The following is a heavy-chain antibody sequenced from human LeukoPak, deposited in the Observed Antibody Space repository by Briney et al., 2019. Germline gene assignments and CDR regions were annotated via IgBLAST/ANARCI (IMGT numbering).Heavy chain of an antibody. J-gene: IGHJ4*02. V-gene: IGHV4-31*03. CDR2: IHYRGST. CDR1: GGSLSSGTYY. D-gene: IGHD3-10*01. CDR3: ARARFFGSGTYDRVHFDY. Sequence: SETLSLTCTVSGGSLSSGTYYWSWIRQHPGKGLEWIGYIHYRGSTYYNPSLKSRVVMSVDTSNNQFSLKLSSVTAADTAVYFCARARFFGSGTYDRVHFDYWGQGTLVTVSS.